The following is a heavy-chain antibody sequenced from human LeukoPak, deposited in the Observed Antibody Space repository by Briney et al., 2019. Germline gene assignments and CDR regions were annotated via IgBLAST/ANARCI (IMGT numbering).Heavy chain of an antibody. V-gene: IGHV3-21*01. CDR2: ISSSSSYI. J-gene: IGHJ4*02. D-gene: IGHD1-26*01. CDR1: GFTFSTYS. Sequence: GGSLRLSCAASGFTFSTYSMNWVRQAPGKGLEWVSSISSSSSYIYYADSVKGRFTISRDNAKNSVYLQMNNLRAEDTAVYYCARDEVGATTEFDSWGQGTLVTVSS. CDR3: ARDEVGATTEFDS.